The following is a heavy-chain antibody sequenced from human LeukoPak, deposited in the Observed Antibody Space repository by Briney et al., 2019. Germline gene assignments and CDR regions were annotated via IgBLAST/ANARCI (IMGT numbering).Heavy chain of an antibody. CDR2: ISGYNDNT. CDR1: GYTFTNYG. J-gene: IGHJ3*02. CDR3: ARAWEPPSAFDI. D-gene: IGHD1-14*01. V-gene: IGHV1-18*01. Sequence: ASVKVSCKASGYTFTNYGINWVRQAPGQGLEWMGWISGYNDNTNYAQKFQGRVTMTTDTSTSTAYVELSSLRSEDTAVYYCARAWEPPSAFDIWGQGTMVTVSS.